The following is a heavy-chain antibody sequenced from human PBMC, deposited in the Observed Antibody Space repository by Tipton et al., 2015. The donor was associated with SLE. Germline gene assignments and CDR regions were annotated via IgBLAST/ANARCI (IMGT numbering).Heavy chain of an antibody. CDR2: IKQDGSDR. CDR1: GFSFGGYW. CDR3: ARENYYAFDA. Sequence: SLRLSCVASGFSFGGYWMSWVRQAPGRGLEWVANIKQDGSDRSFADSVRGRLSISRDNAKNSLYLQMNSLRPEDTVVYYCARENYYAFDAWGQGTMVTVSS. J-gene: IGHJ3*01. D-gene: IGHD3-22*01. V-gene: IGHV3-7*01.